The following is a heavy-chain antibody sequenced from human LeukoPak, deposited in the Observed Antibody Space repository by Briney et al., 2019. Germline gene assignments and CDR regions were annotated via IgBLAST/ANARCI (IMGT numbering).Heavy chain of an antibody. CDR2: ISSSSSYI. CDR3: TGGIGWLCDT. J-gene: IGHJ5*02. D-gene: IGHD6-19*01. V-gene: IGHV3-21*01. Sequence: GGSLRLSCAASGFTFSSYSMNWVRQAPGKGLEWASSISSSSSYIYYADSVKGRFTISRDNAKNSLYLQMNSLRAEDTAMYFCTGGIGWLCDTWGQGTLVTVSS. CDR1: GFTFSSYS.